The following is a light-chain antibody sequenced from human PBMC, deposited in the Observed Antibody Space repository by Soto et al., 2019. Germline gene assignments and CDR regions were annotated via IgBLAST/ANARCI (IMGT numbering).Light chain of an antibody. Sequence: EIVMTQSPATLSVSPGERATLSCRASQSVSSTFAWYQQKPGQDPRLLIYGASTRSTGIPARFSGSGSGTEFTLTISSLQYEDFAVYYCQQYNNWPPLTFGGGTKVEIK. V-gene: IGKV3-15*01. CDR2: GAS. CDR3: QQYNNWPPLT. CDR1: QSVSST. J-gene: IGKJ4*01.